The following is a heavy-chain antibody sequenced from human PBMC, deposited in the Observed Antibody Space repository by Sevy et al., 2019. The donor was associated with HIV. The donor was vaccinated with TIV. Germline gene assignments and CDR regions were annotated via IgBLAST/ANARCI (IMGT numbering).Heavy chain of an antibody. CDR2: INSDGSIK. J-gene: IGHJ5*02. Sequence: GGSLRLSCAASGFTFSSYWMHWVRQAPGKGLVWVSRINSDGSIKNYADSVKGRFTVSRDNTKNTLYLQMNTLRAEDTAVYYCAKSPANGGRWGFDPWGQGTLVTDSS. CDR3: AKSPANGGRWGFDP. D-gene: IGHD2-8*01. CDR1: GFTFSSYW. V-gene: IGHV3-74*01.